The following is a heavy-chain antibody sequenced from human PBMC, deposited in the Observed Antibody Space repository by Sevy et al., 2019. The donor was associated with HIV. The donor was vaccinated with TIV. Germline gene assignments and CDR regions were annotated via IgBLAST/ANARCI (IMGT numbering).Heavy chain of an antibody. CDR3: ATAPGYYDSAPFDY. D-gene: IGHD3-22*01. CDR2: IKSKIDGETT. CDR1: GLTFNNAW. Sequence: EGSLRLSCAVSGLTFNNAWMNWVRQAPGTGLQWVGLIKSKIDGETTDYAAPVKGRFTISRDDSKNTLYLQMNSLKIEDTAVYYCATAPGYYDSAPFDYWGPGTLVTVSS. V-gene: IGHV3-15*01. J-gene: IGHJ4*02.